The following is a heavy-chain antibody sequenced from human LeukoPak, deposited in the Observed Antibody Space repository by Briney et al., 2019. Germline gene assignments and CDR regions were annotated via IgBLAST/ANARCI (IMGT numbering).Heavy chain of an antibody. Sequence: GGSLRLSCVASGLTVSGNYMTWVRQAPGKGLEWVSVISADSATTFYADSVKGRFTISRDNAKNTVFLQMSSLRAEDTALYYCARKSASGNYPLDYWGQGTLVTVSS. D-gene: IGHD3-10*01. CDR2: ISADSATT. CDR1: GLTVSGNY. V-gene: IGHV3-53*01. CDR3: ARKSASGNYPLDY. J-gene: IGHJ4*02.